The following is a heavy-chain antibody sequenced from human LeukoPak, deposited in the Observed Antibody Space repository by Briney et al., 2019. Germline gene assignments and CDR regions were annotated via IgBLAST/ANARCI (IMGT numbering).Heavy chain of an antibody. CDR3: AKIERWLVHGFDL. D-gene: IGHD6-19*01. Sequence: GGSLRLSCAASGFTFSSYGMHWVRQAPGKGLEWVAVILYDGSNKYYADSVKGRFTISRDNPRNTMYLQMNSPRDEDTAVYYCAKIERWLVHGFDLWGRGTLVTVSS. CDR2: ILYDGSNK. V-gene: IGHV3-30*18. CDR1: GFTFSSYG. J-gene: IGHJ2*01.